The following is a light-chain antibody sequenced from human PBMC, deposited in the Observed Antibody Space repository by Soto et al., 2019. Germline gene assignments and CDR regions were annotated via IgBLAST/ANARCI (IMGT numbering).Light chain of an antibody. V-gene: IGLV2-11*01. CDR3: CSYAGSYTNYV. J-gene: IGLJ1*01. CDR1: SSDVGGYNY. CDR2: DVS. Sequence: QSALTQPRSVSGSPGQSVTISCTGTSSDVGGYNYVSRYQQHPGKAPKLMIYDVSKRPSGVPDRFSGSKSGNTASLTISGLQAEDEADYYCCSYAGSYTNYVFGTGTKVTVL.